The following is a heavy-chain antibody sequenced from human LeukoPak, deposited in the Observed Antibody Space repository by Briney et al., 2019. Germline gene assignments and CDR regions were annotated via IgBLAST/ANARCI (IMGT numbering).Heavy chain of an antibody. J-gene: IGHJ3*02. CDR1: GGTFSSYA. Sequence: GSSVKVSCKASGGTFSSYAINWVRQAPGQGLEWMGRIVPIFGTTNYAQKFQGRVTITTDESTSTAYMELSSLRSEDTAVYYCARDRCERGSSWSLPAHGFDIWGQGTMVTVSS. CDR3: ARDRCERGSSWSLPAHGFDI. CDR2: IVPIFGTT. V-gene: IGHV1-69*05. D-gene: IGHD6-13*01.